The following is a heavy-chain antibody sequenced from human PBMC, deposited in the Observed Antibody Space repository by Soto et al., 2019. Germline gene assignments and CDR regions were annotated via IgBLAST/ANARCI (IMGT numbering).Heavy chain of an antibody. J-gene: IGHJ6*02. Sequence: QVQLVQSGAEVKKPGASVTVSCKASGYTFTIYGVSWVRQAPGQGLEWLGWINGYNGNAKYAENLQGRVTMTTDTSTSTAYMELRSLRSDDTAVYYCARMGDVPYYYYGMDVWGQGTTVTVSS. CDR1: GYTFTIYG. V-gene: IGHV1-18*01. CDR2: INGYNGNA. D-gene: IGHD3-16*01. CDR3: ARMGDVPYYYYGMDV.